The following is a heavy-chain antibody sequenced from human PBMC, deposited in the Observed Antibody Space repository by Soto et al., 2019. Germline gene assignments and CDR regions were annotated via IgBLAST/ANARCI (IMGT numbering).Heavy chain of an antibody. CDR3: ARGGDTGYRSFNY. D-gene: IGHD2-2*03. J-gene: IGHJ4*02. CDR1: GFSFANYW. Sequence: TGGSLRLSCAATGFSFANYWMTWVRQAPGQGLEWVASIKQDGTDNYYVNSAQGRFTISRDNAKNSVDLHMNSLRAEDAAVYYCARGGDTGYRSFNYWGQGTLVTVSS. CDR2: IKQDGTDN. V-gene: IGHV3-7*04.